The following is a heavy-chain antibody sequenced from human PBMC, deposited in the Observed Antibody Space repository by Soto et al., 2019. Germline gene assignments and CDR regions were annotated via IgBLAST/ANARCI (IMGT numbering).Heavy chain of an antibody. J-gene: IGHJ5*02. D-gene: IGHD2-2*01. CDR2: IHYSGSA. Sequence: PSETLFLTWNVPACPVSRNSYYWNFVRQTPGKGLEWIGYIHYSGSANYNPSLKSRVTISVDTSKNQFSLRLSFVTAADAAIYYSSRETISCSINKCNNGWFDPWATGDLLTVYS. CDR3: SRETISCSINKCNNGWFDP. V-gene: IGHV4-61*01. CDR1: ACPVSRNSYY.